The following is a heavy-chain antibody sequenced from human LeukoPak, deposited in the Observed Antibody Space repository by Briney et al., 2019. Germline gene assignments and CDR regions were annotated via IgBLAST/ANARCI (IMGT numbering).Heavy chain of an antibody. CDR3: AREKASAGPHFEH. J-gene: IGHJ5*02. D-gene: IGHD6-13*01. V-gene: IGHV4-59*01. Sequence: SETLSLTCSVSGGSISSYHWSWIRQPPGKGLEWIGYNYNRGTTNYNPSLKSRVTISVDRSKNQFSLSLTSVTAADTAVYYCAREKASAGPHFEHWGRGIPVTVSS. CDR1: GGSISSYH. CDR2: NYNRGTT.